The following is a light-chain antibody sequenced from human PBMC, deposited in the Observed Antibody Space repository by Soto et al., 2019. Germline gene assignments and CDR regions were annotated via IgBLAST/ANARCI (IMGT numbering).Light chain of an antibody. J-gene: IGKJ3*01. CDR1: QDISNY. Sequence: DIQLTQSPSFLSASVGDRVTITCRASQDISNYLVWYQQKPGKAPKPLIYAASTLQSGVPSRFSGSGSGTEFTLTISSLQPEDFATYYCQQLNSYPLTFGPVTNVDIK. CDR3: QQLNSYPLT. V-gene: IGKV1-9*01. CDR2: AAS.